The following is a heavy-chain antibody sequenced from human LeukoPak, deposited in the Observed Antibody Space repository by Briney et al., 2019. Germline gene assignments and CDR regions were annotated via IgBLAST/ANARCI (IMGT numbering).Heavy chain of an antibody. CDR3: ARDSQQLVDGARYYYAMDV. V-gene: IGHV3-33*01. CDR1: GFIFSSYG. CDR2: IWYDGSNK. D-gene: IGHD6-13*01. Sequence: GGSLRLSCAASGFIFSSYGMHWVRQAPGKGLEWVAMIWYDGSNKYYADSVQDRFTLSRDNSKNTLYLQMNSLRAEDTAVYYCARDSQQLVDGARYYYAMDVWGQGTTVTVSS. J-gene: IGHJ6*02.